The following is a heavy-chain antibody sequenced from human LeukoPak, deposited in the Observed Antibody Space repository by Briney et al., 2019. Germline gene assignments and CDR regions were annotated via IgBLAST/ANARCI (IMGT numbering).Heavy chain of an antibody. V-gene: IGHV4-34*01. J-gene: IGHJ5*02. CDR3: ARVGALLWFGELNWFGP. D-gene: IGHD3-10*01. CDR2: INHSGST. CDR1: GGSFSGYY. Sequence: SSETLSLTCAVYGGSFSGYYWSWIRQPPGKGRERIGEINHSGSTNYNPSLKSRVTISVDTSKNQFSLKLSSVTAADTAVYYCARVGALLWFGELNWFGPWGQGTLVTVSS.